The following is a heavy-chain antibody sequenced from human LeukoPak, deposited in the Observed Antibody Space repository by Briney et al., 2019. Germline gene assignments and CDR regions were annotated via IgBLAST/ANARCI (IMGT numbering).Heavy chain of an antibody. J-gene: IGHJ4*02. CDR3: AKDISGWYYFDY. D-gene: IGHD6-19*01. CDR2: ISWNSGSI. V-gene: IGHV3-9*01. CDR1: GFTFDDYA. Sequence: GRSLRLSCAASGFTFDDYAMHWVRQAPGKGLEWVSGISWNSGSIGYADSVKGRFTISRDNAKNSLYLQRNSLRAEDTALYYCAKDISGWYYFDYWGQGTLVTVSS.